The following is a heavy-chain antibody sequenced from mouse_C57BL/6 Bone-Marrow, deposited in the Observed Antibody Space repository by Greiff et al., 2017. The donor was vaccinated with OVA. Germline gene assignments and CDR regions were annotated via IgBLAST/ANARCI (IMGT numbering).Heavy chain of an antibody. CDR2: IRSKSNNYAT. CDR3: VRQSEPWLAY. Sequence: EVKLMESGGGLVQPKGSLKLSCAASGFSFNTYAMNWVRPAPGKGLEWVARIRSKSNNYATYSADTGKDKFTISRDDSESMLYLQMNNLKTEDTAMYYCVRQSEPWLAYWGQGTRVTVSA. V-gene: IGHV10-1*01. J-gene: IGHJ3*01. CDR1: GFSFNTYA.